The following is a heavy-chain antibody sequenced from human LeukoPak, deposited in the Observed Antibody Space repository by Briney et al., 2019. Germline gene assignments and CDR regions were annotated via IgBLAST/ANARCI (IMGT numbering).Heavy chain of an antibody. CDR1: GGSISSYY. V-gene: IGHV4-59*01. J-gene: IGHJ5*02. CDR3: ARDRGRSGWYDNWFDP. D-gene: IGHD6-19*01. Sequence: SETLSLTCTVSGGSISSYYWSWIRQPPGKGLEWIGYIYYSGSTNYNPSPKSRVTISVDTSKNQFSLKLSSVTAADTAVYYCARDRGRSGWYDNWFDPWGQGTLVTVSS. CDR2: IYYSGST.